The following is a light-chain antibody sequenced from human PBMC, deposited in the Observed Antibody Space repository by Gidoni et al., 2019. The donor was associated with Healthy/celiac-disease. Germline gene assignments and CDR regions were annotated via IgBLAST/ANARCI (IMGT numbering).Light chain of an antibody. V-gene: IGKV1-39*01. CDR3: QQSYSTLIT. CDR2: AAS. Sequence: DIQMTQSPSSLSASVGDRVTITCRASLSISSYLHWYQQKPGKAPKLLIYAASSLQTGVPSRFSGSGSGTDFTLTISSLQPEDFATYYCQQSYSTLITFGQGTRLEIK. CDR1: LSISSY. J-gene: IGKJ5*01.